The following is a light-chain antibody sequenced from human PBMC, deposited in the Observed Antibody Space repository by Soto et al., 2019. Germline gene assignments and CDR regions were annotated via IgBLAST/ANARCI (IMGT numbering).Light chain of an antibody. CDR2: DAS. CDR1: QDISNY. CDR3: QQYEDFPLT. J-gene: IGKJ5*01. V-gene: IGKV1-33*01. Sequence: DIEMTQSPSSLSASVGDRVTITCQASQDISNYLNWYQQKTGRAPKLLIYDASSLESGVSSRFCGSGSGTHFTFTISSLQPDDIATYYCQQYEDFPLTFGQGTRLDIK.